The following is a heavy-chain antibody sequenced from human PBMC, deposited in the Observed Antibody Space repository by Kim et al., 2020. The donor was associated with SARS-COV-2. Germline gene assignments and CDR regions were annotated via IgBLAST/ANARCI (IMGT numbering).Heavy chain of an antibody. CDR3: ARDRVYSSSWYVGPNWFDP. CDR2: ISSSSSYI. D-gene: IGHD6-13*01. J-gene: IGHJ5*02. V-gene: IGHV3-21*01. CDR1: GFTFSSYS. Sequence: GGSLRLSCAASGFTFSSYSMNWVRQAPGKGLEWVSSISSSSSYIYYADSVKGRFTISRDNAKNSLYLQMNSLRAEDTAVYYCARDRVYSSSWYVGPNWFDPWGQGTLVTVSS.